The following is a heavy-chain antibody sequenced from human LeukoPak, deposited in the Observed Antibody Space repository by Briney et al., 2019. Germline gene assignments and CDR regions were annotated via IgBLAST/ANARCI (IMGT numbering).Heavy chain of an antibody. CDR2: ISSSSSYI. V-gene: IGHV3-21*01. Sequence: GGSLRLSCAASGFTFSSYSMNWVRQAPGKGLEWVSSISSSSSYIYYADSVKGRFTISRVNAKNSLYLQMNSLRAEDTAVYYCARGSSSRYCGGDCYIDYWGQGTLVTVSS. D-gene: IGHD2-21*02. CDR1: GFTFSSYS. CDR3: ARGSSSRYCGGDCYIDY. J-gene: IGHJ4*02.